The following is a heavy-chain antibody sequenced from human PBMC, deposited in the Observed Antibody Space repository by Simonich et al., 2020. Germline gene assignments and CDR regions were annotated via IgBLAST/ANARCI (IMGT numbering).Heavy chain of an antibody. Sequence: EVQLVESGGGLVQPGGALRLSCAASGFTFSGYWMSWGRQAPGKGLEWVANRKQDGSEKYYVDFVKGRFTISRDNAKNSLYLQMNSLRAEDTAVYYCARDRRTGDWYFDLWGRGTLVTVSS. CDR1: GFTFSGYW. CDR3: ARDRRTGDWYFDL. D-gene: IGHD7-27*01. V-gene: IGHV3-7*01. J-gene: IGHJ2*01. CDR2: RKQDGSEK.